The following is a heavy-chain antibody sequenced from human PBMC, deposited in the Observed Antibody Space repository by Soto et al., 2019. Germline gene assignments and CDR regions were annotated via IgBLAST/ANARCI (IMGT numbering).Heavy chain of an antibody. CDR3: ERDFATHCSGSNCYPYDY. V-gene: IGHV3-7*03. J-gene: IGHJ4*02. Sequence: PGGSLRLSCAASGFTFNTFWMSWVRQSPGKGLEWVANIKHDGSETYYADSVKGRSTISRDNAKNSLFLQMNTLRTEDTAVYYCERDFATHCSGSNCYPYDYWGQGALVTVSS. CDR1: GFTFNTFW. CDR2: IKHDGSET. D-gene: IGHD2-15*01.